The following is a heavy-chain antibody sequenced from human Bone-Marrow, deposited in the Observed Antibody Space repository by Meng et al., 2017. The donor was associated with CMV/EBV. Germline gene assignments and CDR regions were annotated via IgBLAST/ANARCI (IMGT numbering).Heavy chain of an antibody. J-gene: IGHJ6*02. CDR3: AFGGGMDA. Sequence: QVACKASGGTFSSYAFSWVRQAPGQGLEWMGGIIPIFGTANYAQKFQGRVTITTDESTSTAYMELSSLRSEDTALYYCAFGGGMDAWGQGTTVTVSS. CDR1: GGTFSSYA. V-gene: IGHV1-69*05. D-gene: IGHD3-16*01. CDR2: IIPIFGTA.